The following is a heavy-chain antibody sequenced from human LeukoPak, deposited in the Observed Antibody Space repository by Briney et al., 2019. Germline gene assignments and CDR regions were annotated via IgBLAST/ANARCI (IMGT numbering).Heavy chain of an antibody. J-gene: IGHJ4*02. V-gene: IGHV3-7*04. CDR1: GFTFSRYW. CDR3: AREPSICGSTTC. CDR2: IKQDGSEK. Sequence: SGGSLRLSCGTSGFTFSRYWMTWVRQAPGKGLEWVANIKQDGSEKYYVDSVKGRFTISRDNAKNLLYLQMNSLRVEDTAVYYCAREPSICGSTTCWGQGTLVTVSS. D-gene: IGHD2-2*01.